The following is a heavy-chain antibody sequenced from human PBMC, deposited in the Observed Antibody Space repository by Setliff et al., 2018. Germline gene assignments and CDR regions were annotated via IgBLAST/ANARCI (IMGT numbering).Heavy chain of an antibody. CDR2: ITPIFATT. CDR1: GGTFSSYT. D-gene: IGHD3-22*01. Sequence: SVKVSCKASGGTFSSYTITWMRQAPGQGLEWMGRITPIFATTDCAQKFQGRVTITTDDSTSTAYMALSSLRSEDTAVYYCATSPYSDTSTYSSNFFDYWGQGTLVTVS. CDR3: ATSPYSDTSTYSSNFFDY. J-gene: IGHJ4*02. V-gene: IGHV1-69*05.